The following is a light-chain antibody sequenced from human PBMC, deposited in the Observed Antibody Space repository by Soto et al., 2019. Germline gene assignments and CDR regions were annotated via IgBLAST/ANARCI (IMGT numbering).Light chain of an antibody. V-gene: IGKV1-5*03. J-gene: IGKJ1*01. CDR2: SAS. CDR1: QSISSW. CDR3: QQYNNYTWT. Sequence: DIQMTQSPSTLSASVGDRVTITCRASQSISSWLAWYQQKPGKAPKLLIYSASSLESGGPSRFSGSGSGTEFTLTISSLQPDYFATYYCQQYNNYTWTFGQGTKVEIK.